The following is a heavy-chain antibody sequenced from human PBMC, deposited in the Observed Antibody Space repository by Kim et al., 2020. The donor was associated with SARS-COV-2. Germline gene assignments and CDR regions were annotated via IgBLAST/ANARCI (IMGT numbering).Heavy chain of an antibody. V-gene: IGHV3-64D*09. CDR3: VKALGYDSSGYDEGPAFDI. CDR2: ISSNGGST. CDR1: GFTFSSYA. J-gene: IGHJ3*02. Sequence: GGSLRLSCSASGFTFSSYAMHWVRQAPGKGLEYVSAISSNGGSTYYADSVKGRFTISRDNSKNTLYLQMSSLRAEDTAVYYCVKALGYDSSGYDEGPAFDIWGQGTMVTVSS. D-gene: IGHD3-22*01.